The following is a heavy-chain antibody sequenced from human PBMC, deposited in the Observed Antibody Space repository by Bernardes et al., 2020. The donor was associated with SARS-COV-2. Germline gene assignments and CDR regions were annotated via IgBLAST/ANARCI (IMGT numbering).Heavy chain of an antibody. J-gene: IGHJ4*02. CDR3: VRLHSRSTYYFES. D-gene: IGHD6-13*01. Sequence: SETLSLTCTVSGASFSSITYYWGWIRQPPGKGLEWIGTIYYAGNTYYNPSLKSRVTVSADTSKNQFSLRLSSVTAADTAVYYCVRLHSRSTYYFESWGQGTLLTVSS. V-gene: IGHV4-39*01. CDR2: IYYAGNT. CDR1: GASFSSITYY.